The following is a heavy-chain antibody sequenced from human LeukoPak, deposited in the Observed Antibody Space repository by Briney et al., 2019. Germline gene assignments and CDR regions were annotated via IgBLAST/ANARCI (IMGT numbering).Heavy chain of an antibody. D-gene: IGHD1-26*01. CDR3: ARDPPAREGYFDY. CDR1: GFTFSSYW. CDR2: INSDGSST. V-gene: IGHV3-74*01. Sequence: GRSLRLSCAASGFTFSSYWMHWVRQAPGKGLVWVSRINSDGSSTSYADSVKGRFTISRDNAKNTLYLQMNSLRAEDTAVYYCARDPPAREGYFDYWGQGTLVTVSS. J-gene: IGHJ4*02.